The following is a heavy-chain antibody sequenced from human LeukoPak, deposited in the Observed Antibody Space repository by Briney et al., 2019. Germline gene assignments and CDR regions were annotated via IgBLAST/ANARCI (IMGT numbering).Heavy chain of an antibody. CDR1: GGSISSYY. CDR3: ARGVAVAGTFDY. J-gene: IGHJ4*02. D-gene: IGHD6-19*01. V-gene: IGHV4-59*01. Sequence: SETLSLTCTVSGGSISSYYWSWIRQPPGKGVEWIGYIYYSGSTNYNPSLKRPLTISVDTSKNQFSLQLSSVTAADTAVYYCARGVAVAGTFDYWGQGTLVTVSS. CDR2: IYYSGST.